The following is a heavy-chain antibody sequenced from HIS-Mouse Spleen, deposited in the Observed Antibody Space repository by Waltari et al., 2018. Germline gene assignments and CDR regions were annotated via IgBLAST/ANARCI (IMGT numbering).Heavy chain of an antibody. CDR1: GFTFSSYG. CDR2: RSYDGSNK. D-gene: IGHD1-26*01. Sequence: QVQLVESGGGVVQPGRSLRLSCAASGFTFSSYGMHWVRQAPGKGMEWVAGRSYDGSNKYYADSVKGRFTISRDNSKNTLYLQMNSRRAEDTAVYYCAKDLSGSYYNYFDYWGQGTLVTVSS. CDR3: AKDLSGSYYNYFDY. J-gene: IGHJ4*02. V-gene: IGHV3-30*18.